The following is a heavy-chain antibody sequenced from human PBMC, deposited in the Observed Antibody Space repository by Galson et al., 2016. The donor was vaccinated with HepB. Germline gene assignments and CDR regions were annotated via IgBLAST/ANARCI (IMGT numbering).Heavy chain of an antibody. CDR2: IIPIFGSA. V-gene: IGHV1-69*06. J-gene: IGHJ6*02. CDR1: GGTFSSYA. CDR3: AREANCNGGNCVYYYYGMDV. D-gene: IGHD2-15*01. Sequence: SVKVSCKASGGTFSSYAISWVRQAPGQGLEWMGGIIPIFGSADYTQKFQGRVTITADMSTSTAYMELSSLTSQDTAVYYCAREANCNGGNCVYYYYGMDVWGQGTTVTVSS.